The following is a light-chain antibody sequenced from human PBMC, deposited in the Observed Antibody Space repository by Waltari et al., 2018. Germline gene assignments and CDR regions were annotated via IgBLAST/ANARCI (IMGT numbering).Light chain of an antibody. CDR3: QQYSSSPYT. CDR2: GAS. V-gene: IGKV3-20*01. CDR1: QSVSSSY. Sequence: EIVLTQSPGTLSLSPGERATLSCRASQSVSSSYLAWYQQKPGQAPRLLIYGASSRATGIPDRFSGSGSGTDFTLTISRLEPEDFAVYYCQQYSSSPYTFGQGTKLGIK. J-gene: IGKJ2*01.